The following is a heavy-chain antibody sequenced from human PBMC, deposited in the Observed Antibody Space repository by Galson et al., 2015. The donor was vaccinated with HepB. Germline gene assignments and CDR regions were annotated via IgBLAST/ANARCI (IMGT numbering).Heavy chain of an antibody. CDR1: GFTFDDYT. CDR2: ISWDGGST. Sequence: SLRLSCAASGFTFDDYTMHWARQAPGKGLEWVSLISWDGGSTYYADSVKGRFTISRDNSKNSLYLQMNSLRTEDTALYYCAKGNIGHPYDYVWGSQYYYDSSGYADFDYWGQGTLVTVSS. D-gene: IGHD3-22*01. J-gene: IGHJ4*02. CDR3: AKGNIGHPYDYVWGSQYYYDSSGYADFDY. V-gene: IGHV3-43*01.